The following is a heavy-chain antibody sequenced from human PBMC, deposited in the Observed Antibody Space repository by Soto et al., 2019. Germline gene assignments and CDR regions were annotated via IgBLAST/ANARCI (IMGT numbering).Heavy chain of an antibody. Sequence: QVQLQESGPGLVKPSGTLSLTCAVSGGSISSSNWWSWVRQPPGKGLEWIGEIYHSGSTNYNPSLKRRVPISVDKSKNQFSLKLSSVTAADTAVYYCARNDYGDYGYYYGMDVWGQGTTVTVSS. V-gene: IGHV4-4*02. CDR2: IYHSGST. CDR3: ARNDYGDYGYYYGMDV. D-gene: IGHD4-17*01. CDR1: GGSISSSNW. J-gene: IGHJ6*02.